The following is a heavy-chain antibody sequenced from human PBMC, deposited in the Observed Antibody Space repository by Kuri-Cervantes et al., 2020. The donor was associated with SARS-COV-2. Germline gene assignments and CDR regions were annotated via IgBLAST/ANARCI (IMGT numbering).Heavy chain of an antibody. J-gene: IGHJ6*03. D-gene: IGHD2-2*01. Sequence: SCKASGGTFSSYAMHWVRQAPGKGLEWVAVISYDGSNKYYADSVKGRFTISRDNSKNTLYLQMNSLRAEDTAVYYCARDHCSSTSCYLDYYMDVWGKGTTVTVSS. CDR2: ISYDGSNK. V-gene: IGHV3-30*04. CDR1: GGTFSSYA. CDR3: ARDHCSSTSCYLDYYMDV.